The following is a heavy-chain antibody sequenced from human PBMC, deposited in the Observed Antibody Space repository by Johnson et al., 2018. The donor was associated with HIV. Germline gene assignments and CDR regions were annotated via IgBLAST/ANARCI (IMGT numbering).Heavy chain of an antibody. V-gene: IGHV3-11*04. CDR3: ARASYYYGSADI. Sequence: QVQLVESGGGLVKPGGSLRLSCAASGFTFSDYYMGWIRQTPGKGLEWVSYISGSGTNIYYADSVKGRFTISRDNAKKSLFLQMTSLRAEDTAVYYCARASYYYGSADIWGQGTMVTVSS. CDR1: GFTFSDYY. D-gene: IGHD3-10*01. CDR2: ISGSGTNI. J-gene: IGHJ3*02.